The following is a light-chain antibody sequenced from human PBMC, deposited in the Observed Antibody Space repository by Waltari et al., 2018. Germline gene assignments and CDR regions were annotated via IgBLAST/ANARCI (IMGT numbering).Light chain of an antibody. Sequence: QSALTQPASVSGSPGQSITISCTGTDSDIVPYNYVSCYQQHPGRAPQPIIYGVSDRPSVVSNRLSRSKCGHTASLTISGLQGEDEADYYCSSFTRSRTWLFGGGTKVTVL. CDR3: SSFTRSRTWL. J-gene: IGLJ3*02. V-gene: IGLV2-14*03. CDR2: GVS. CDR1: DSDIVPYNY.